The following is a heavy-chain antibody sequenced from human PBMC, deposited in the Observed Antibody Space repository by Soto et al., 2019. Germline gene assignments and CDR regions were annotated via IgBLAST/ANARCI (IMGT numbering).Heavy chain of an antibody. CDR2: VSATAGNT. J-gene: IGHJ4*02. CDR1: GFTFSNYA. D-gene: IGHD6-19*01. CDR3: AKDRSSGWDFDY. Sequence: GGSLRLSCAASGFTFSNYAMSWVRQAPGKWLEWVAVVSATAGNTYYTDSVKGRFTISRDNSKNTLYLQMNSLRAEDTAVYYCAKDRSSGWDFDYWGQGTLVTVSS. V-gene: IGHV3-23*01.